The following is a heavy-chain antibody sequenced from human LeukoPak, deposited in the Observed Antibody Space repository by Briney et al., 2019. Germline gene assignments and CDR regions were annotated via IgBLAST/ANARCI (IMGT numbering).Heavy chain of an antibody. V-gene: IGHV3-30-3*01. D-gene: IGHD3-3*01. CDR2: ISYDGSNK. CDR3: ANNAVSYYDFWSGPSSYYFDY. CDR1: GFTFSSYA. J-gene: IGHJ4*02. Sequence: GGSLRLSCAASGFTFSSYAMHWVRQAPGKGLECVAVISYDGSNKYYADSVKGRFTISRDNSKNTLYLQMNSLRAEDTAVYYCANNAVSYYDFWSGPSSYYFDYWGQGTLVTVSS.